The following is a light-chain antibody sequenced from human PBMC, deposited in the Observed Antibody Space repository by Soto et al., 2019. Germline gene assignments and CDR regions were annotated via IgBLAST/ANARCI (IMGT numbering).Light chain of an antibody. CDR3: HQYTGSPHT. CDR1: QSVRNNY. Sequence: EIVLTQAPDTLSLSPGERATLSCRASQSVRNNYLAWYQQKPGQAPRLLIYGASSRATGIPDRFSGSVSGTGFTLTISRLEPEDFAVYYCHQYTGSPHTFGGGTKVEI. J-gene: IGKJ4*01. CDR2: GAS. V-gene: IGKV3-20*01.